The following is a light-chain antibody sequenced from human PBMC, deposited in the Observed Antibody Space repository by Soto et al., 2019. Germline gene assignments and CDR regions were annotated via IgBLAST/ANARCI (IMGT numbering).Light chain of an antibody. Sequence: EIVLTQSPATLSLSPGERATLSCRASQSVSSYLAWYQQKPGQAPSLLIYDASNRATGIPARFSGSGSGTDFTLTISCLEPEDFAVYYCQQRSNWPRSYTFGQGTKLEIK. CDR3: QQRSNWPRSYT. V-gene: IGKV3-11*01. CDR2: DAS. CDR1: QSVSSY. J-gene: IGKJ2*01.